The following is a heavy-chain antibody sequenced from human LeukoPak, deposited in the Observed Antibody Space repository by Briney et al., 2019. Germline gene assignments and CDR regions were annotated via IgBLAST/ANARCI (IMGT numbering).Heavy chain of an antibody. CDR2: MSYDGGNK. Sequence: GGSLRLSCTASGFTFSAYAMHWVRQAPGKGLEWVAVMSYDGGNKYYADSVKGRFTISRDNSKNTLYLQVNSLRAEDTAVYYCTREVSGSLYFDYWGQGTLVTVSS. V-gene: IGHV3-30*03. J-gene: IGHJ4*02. D-gene: IGHD1-26*01. CDR3: TREVSGSLYFDY. CDR1: GFTFSAYA.